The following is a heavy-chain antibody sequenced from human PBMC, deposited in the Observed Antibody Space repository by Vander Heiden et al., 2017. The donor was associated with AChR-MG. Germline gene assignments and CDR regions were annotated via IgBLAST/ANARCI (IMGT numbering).Heavy chain of an antibody. CDR3: ARETSRGTVAFDP. Sequence: EVQLVESGGGLVTPGGSLRLSCAASGFTFSTYSMNWVRQAPGKGLEWVSSISSSSTYIYYKDAVKGRFTISRDNAKNSLYLQMKRMSAEDTAVYCCARETSRGTVAFDPWGQGILVTVSA. D-gene: IGHD3-10*01. V-gene: IGHV3-21*01. J-gene: IGHJ5*02. CDR1: GFTFSTYS. CDR2: ISSSSTYI.